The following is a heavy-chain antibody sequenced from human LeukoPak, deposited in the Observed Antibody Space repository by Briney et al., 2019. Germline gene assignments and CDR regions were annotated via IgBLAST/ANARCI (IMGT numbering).Heavy chain of an antibody. Sequence: ASVNVSFTASGYTFTNNGISWVRQAPGQGLEWMGWISGYNGNTDYAQKFHGRVTVTTDTSTSTAYMELRSLRSDDKAVYYCARDRDWRAASGTFDFGGQGSLVTVSS. CDR1: GYTFTNNG. CDR3: ARDRDWRAASGTFDF. CDR2: ISGYNGNT. J-gene: IGHJ4*02. V-gene: IGHV1-18*04. D-gene: IGHD6-25*01.